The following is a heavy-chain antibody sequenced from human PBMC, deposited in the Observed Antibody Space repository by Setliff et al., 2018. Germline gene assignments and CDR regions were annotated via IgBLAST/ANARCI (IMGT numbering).Heavy chain of an antibody. D-gene: IGHD4-17*01. CDR2: INPKTGDT. V-gene: IGHV1-2*02. CDR3: ARVAYGLEYFQY. Sequence: ASVKVSCKASGYPFIGYFMHWVRQAPGQGLEWMGWINPKTGDTPYAPKFQGRVTMTRDRSSNTAYMDLSRLTSDDTAVYYCARVAYGLEYFQYWGQGTLVTVSS. J-gene: IGHJ1*01. CDR1: GYPFIGYF.